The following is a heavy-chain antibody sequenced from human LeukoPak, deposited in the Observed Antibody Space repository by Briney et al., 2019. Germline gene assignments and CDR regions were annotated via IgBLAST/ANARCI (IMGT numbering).Heavy chain of an antibody. CDR2: ITSTGTTT. CDR1: GYNLDTYH. CDR3: ATAYHGAYYSDY. Sequence: ASVKVSCKASGYNLDTYHMHWVRQAPGQGLEWMGIITSTGTTTICAQKFQGRVTMTRDTSTSTVYMDLSSLRSDDTAVYYCATAYHGAYYSDYWGQGTLVTVSS. J-gene: IGHJ4*02. D-gene: IGHD3-16*01. V-gene: IGHV1-46*02.